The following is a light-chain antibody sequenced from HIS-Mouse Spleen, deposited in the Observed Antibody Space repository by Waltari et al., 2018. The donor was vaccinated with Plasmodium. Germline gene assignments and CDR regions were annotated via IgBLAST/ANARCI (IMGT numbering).Light chain of an antibody. Sequence: EIVMTQSPATLSVSPVEGATLSCRASQMVSSNLAWYQQKPGQAPRRLIYGASTRATGIPARCSGSGSGTEFTLTISSLQSEDFAVYYCQQYNNWSFTFGPGTKVDIK. V-gene: IGKV3-15*01. CDR2: GAS. J-gene: IGKJ3*01. CDR1: QMVSSN. CDR3: QQYNNWSFT.